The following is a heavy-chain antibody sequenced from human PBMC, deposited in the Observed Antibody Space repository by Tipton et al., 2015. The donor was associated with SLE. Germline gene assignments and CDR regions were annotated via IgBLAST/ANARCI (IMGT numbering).Heavy chain of an antibody. CDR2: ITHSGDT. J-gene: IGHJ6*02. Sequence: TLSLTCTVSGGSISSSSYYWGWIRQAPGKGLEWIGEITHSGDTKYNSSLKSRLTISVDRSKSQFSLKLSSVTAADTAVYYCARSGGYCSSNSCHRGLDVWGQGTTVTVSS. D-gene: IGHD2-2*02. CDR1: GGSISSSSYY. V-gene: IGHV4-39*07. CDR3: ARSGGYCSSNSCHRGLDV.